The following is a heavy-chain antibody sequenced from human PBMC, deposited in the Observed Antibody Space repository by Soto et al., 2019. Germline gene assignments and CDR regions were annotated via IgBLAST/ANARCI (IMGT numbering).Heavy chain of an antibody. Sequence: QVQLVQSGAEVKKPGASVKVSCKVSGYTLTELSMHWLRQPPGKGLEWMGGFVLEDGETIYAQKFQGRVTMTEDTSTDTAYMELSSLRSEDTAVYYCATVPRLGELSLMGPRGVAFDIWGQGTMVTVSS. V-gene: IGHV1-24*01. CDR2: FVLEDGET. CDR1: GYTLTELS. J-gene: IGHJ3*02. CDR3: ATVPRLGELSLMGPRGVAFDI. D-gene: IGHD3-16*02.